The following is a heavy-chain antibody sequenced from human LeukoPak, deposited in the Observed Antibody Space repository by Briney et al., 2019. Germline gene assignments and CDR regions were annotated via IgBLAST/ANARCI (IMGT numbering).Heavy chain of an antibody. CDR3: SRRKPTSGAQYWFDP. Sequence: ASVKVSCKASGYTFTSYDINWVRQATGQGLEWLGWMNPNTGNTGYAPEFQGRVTMTRDTSISKAYMELSSLTSEDTAVYFCSRRKPTSGAQYWFDPWGQGTLVTVSS. V-gene: IGHV1-8*01. CDR2: MNPNTGNT. CDR1: GYTFTSYD. J-gene: IGHJ5*02. D-gene: IGHD3-10*01.